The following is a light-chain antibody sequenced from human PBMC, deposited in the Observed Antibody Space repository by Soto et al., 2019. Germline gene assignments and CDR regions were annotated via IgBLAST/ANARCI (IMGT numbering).Light chain of an antibody. Sequence: EIVLTQSPATLSLSPGERATLSCRASQSIAGYLAWYQKKPGRAPRLLIYDTSNRVTGVPARFSGSGSGTDFTLSISSLEPEDFAVYYCQQRSNWPPITFGQGTRLEIK. CDR1: QSIAGY. J-gene: IGKJ5*01. CDR3: QQRSNWPPIT. V-gene: IGKV3-11*01. CDR2: DTS.